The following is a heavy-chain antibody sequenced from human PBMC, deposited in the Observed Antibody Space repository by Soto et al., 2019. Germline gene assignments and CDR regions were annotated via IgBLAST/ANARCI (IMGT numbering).Heavy chain of an antibody. CDR2: IYYSGST. J-gene: IGHJ4*02. CDR3: ARELYGSGSYYDPGN. CDR1: GGSISSGGYY. Sequence: SETLSLTCTVSGGSISSGGYYWSWIRQHPGKGLEWIGYIYYSGSTYYNPSLKSRVTISVDTSKNQFSLKLSSVTAADTAVYYCARELYGSGSYYDPGNWGQGTLVTVSS. V-gene: IGHV4-31*03. D-gene: IGHD3-10*01.